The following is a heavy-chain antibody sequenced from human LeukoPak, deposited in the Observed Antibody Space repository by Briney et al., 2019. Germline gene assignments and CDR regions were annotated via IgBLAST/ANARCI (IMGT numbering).Heavy chain of an antibody. CDR3: AREMGDGYIAFDY. Sequence: GASVKVSCKASGYTLTGYYMHWVRQAPGQGLEGMGWINPNSGGTNYAQNFQGRDTMTRDASISAAYMQLSRLRSDETAVYYCAREMGDGYIAFDYGGRETVLTV. V-gene: IGHV1-2*02. CDR1: GYTLTGYY. D-gene: IGHD5-24*01. CDR2: INPNSGGT. J-gene: IGHJ4*02.